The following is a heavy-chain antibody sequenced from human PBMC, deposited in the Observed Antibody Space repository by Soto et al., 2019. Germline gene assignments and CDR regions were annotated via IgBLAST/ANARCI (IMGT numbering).Heavy chain of an antibody. D-gene: IGHD3-3*01. J-gene: IGHJ6*02. CDR1: GYTFTGYY. CDR2: INPSGGST. Sequence: ASVKVSCKASGYTFTGYYMHWVRQAPGQGLEWMGIINPSGGSTSYAQKFQGRVTMTRDTSTSTVYMELSSLRSEDTAVYYCARDLGHYDFWSGPADYYYYGMDVWGQGTTVTVSS. V-gene: IGHV1-46*01. CDR3: ARDLGHYDFWSGPADYYYYGMDV.